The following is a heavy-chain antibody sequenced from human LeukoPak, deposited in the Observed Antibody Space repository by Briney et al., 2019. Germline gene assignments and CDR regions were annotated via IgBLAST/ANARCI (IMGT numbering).Heavy chain of an antibody. CDR2: MNPNSGNT. D-gene: IGHD2-15*01. J-gene: IGHJ4*02. CDR1: GYTFTSYD. Sequence: EASVKVSCKASGYTFTSYDINWVRQATGQGLEWMGWMNPNSGNTGYAQKFQGRVTITRNTSIRQAYMELSSLRSEDTAVYYCARGRAKRCSGGSCYFDYWGQGTLVTVSS. CDR3: ARGRAKRCSGGSCYFDY. V-gene: IGHV1-8*03.